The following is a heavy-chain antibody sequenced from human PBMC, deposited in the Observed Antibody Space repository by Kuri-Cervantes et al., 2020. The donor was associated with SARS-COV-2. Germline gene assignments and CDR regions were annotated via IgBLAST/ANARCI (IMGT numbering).Heavy chain of an antibody. D-gene: IGHD2-15*01. CDR1: GFTFSGYA. V-gene: IGHV3-23*01. CDR2: ISGSGGST. CDR3: AKDRVYCSGGSCPLYY. J-gene: IGHJ4*02. Sequence: GESLKISCAASGFTFSGYAMSWVRQAPGKGLEWVSAISGSGGSTYYADSVKGRFTISRDNSKNTLYLQMNSLRAEDTAVYYCAKDRVYCSGGSCPLYYWGQGTLVTVSS.